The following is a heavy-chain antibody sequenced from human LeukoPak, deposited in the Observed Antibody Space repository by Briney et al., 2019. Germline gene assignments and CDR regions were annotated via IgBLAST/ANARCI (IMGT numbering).Heavy chain of an antibody. J-gene: IGHJ4*02. CDR3: ARGVVTTSGYLDF. V-gene: IGHV1-46*01. Sequence: ASVKVSCKVSGYTLTELSMHWVRQAPGQGLEWMGIINPSGGSTKYAQTFQGRVTMTTDPSTNTVYMDLSSLRSEDTAVYYCARGVVTTSGYLDFWGQGTLVTVSS. CDR2: INPSGGST. CDR1: GYTLTELS. D-gene: IGHD2-21*02.